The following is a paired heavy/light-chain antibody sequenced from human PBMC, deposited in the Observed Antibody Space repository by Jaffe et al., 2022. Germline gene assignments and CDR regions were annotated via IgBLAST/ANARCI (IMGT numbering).Heavy chain of an antibody. J-gene: IGHJ2*01. CDR2: INADSGGT. D-gene: IGHD3-16*01. CDR1: GYTFTGYY. CDR3: ASESLTRGTPTGWYFDL. Sequence: QVQLVQSGAEVKKPGASVKVSCKASGYTFTGYYIHWVRQAPGQGLEWMGRINADSGGTDYAQKFQGRVTMTTETSISTVYMDLSSLRSDDTAVYYCASESLTRGTPTGWYFDLWGRGTLVNVSS. V-gene: IGHV1-2*06.
Light chain of an antibody. V-gene: IGLV3-27*01. CDR1: LLAKKY. CDR3: YSAADNNGGV. CDR2: KDS. J-gene: IGLJ1*01. Sequence: SYELTQPSSVSVSPGQTTRITCSGDLLAKKYVRWFQQKPGQAPVLVIYKDSERPSGIPERFSGSSSGTTVTLTISGAQVEDEADYYCYSAADNNGGVFGTGTKVTVL.